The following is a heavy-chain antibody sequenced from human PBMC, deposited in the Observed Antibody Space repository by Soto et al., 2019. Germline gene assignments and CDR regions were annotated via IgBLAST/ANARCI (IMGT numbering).Heavy chain of an antibody. V-gene: IGHV3-7*01. CDR2: IKQDGSEK. D-gene: IGHD3-10*01. J-gene: IGHJ4*02. CDR1: GFTFSSYW. Sequence: EVQLVESGGGLVKPGGSLRLSCAASGFTFSSYWMSWVRQAPGKGLEWVANIKQDGSEKYYVDSVKGRFTISRDNAKNSLYLQMNSLRAEDTAVYYCARVLLWFGESNYFDYWGQGTLVTVSS. CDR3: ARVLLWFGESNYFDY.